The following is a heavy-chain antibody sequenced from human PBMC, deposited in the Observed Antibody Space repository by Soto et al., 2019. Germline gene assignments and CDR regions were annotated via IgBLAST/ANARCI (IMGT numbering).Heavy chain of an antibody. CDR1: GFIFSSYS. V-gene: IGHV3-30-3*01. J-gene: IGHJ3*02. CDR2: ISNDGSSK. Sequence: QVQLEESGGGVVQPGRSLRLSCAASGFIFSSYSMHWVRQAPGKGLEWVAIISNDGSSKYYVDSVKGRFTISRDNSNNTLSLQMNSLRAADTAVYYCARDQFLDAFDIWGQGTMVTVSS. D-gene: IGHD2-21*01. CDR3: ARDQFLDAFDI.